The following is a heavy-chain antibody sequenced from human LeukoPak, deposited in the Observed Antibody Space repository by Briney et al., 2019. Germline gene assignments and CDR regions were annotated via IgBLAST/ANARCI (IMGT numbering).Heavy chain of an antibody. CDR1: GYTFTSYG. V-gene: IGHV1-18*01. J-gene: IGHJ5*02. CDR2: ISAYNGNT. D-gene: IGHD3-9*01. CDR3: ARDRGREYYDILTGYGDWFDP. Sequence: GASVKVSCKASGYTFTSYGISWVRQAPGQGLEWMGWISAYNGNTNYAQKLQGRVTMTTDTSTSTAYMELRSLRSDDTAVYYCARDRGREYYDILTGYGDWFDPWGQGTLVTVSS.